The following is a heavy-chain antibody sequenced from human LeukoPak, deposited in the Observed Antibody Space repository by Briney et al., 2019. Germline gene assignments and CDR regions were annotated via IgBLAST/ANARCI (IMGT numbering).Heavy chain of an antibody. CDR3: SGTLPIGTVH. Sequence: GGSLRLSCAASAFTFGGSSLHWVRQASGKGLEWVGRIKSKGNNYATAYGASVKGRFIISRDDSKNMAYLQMNSLKTEDTAVYYCSGTLPIGTVHWGRGNLVTVSS. D-gene: IGHD1/OR15-1a*01. CDR2: IKSKGNNYAT. J-gene: IGHJ4*02. CDR1: AFTFGGSS. V-gene: IGHV3-73*01.